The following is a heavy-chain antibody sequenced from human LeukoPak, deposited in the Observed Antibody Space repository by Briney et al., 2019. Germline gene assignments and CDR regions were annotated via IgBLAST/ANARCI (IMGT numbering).Heavy chain of an antibody. V-gene: IGHV4-34*01. D-gene: IGHD2-2*01. CDR3: ASNVVVTGTGWLDP. CDR2: INHSGST. Sequence: SETLSLTCAVYGGSFSDYYWSWIRQPPGKGLEWIGEINHSGSTNYNPSLKSRVTISVDTSKNQFSLKLSSVTAADTAVYYCASNVVVTGTGWLDPWGQGTLVTVSS. CDR1: GGSFSDYY. J-gene: IGHJ5*02.